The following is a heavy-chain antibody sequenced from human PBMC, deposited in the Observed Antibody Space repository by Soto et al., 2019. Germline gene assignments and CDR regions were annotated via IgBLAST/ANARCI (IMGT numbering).Heavy chain of an antibody. V-gene: IGHV4-34*01. D-gene: IGHD2-15*01. CDR2: INHSGST. CDR3: ASFSNCSGGSCYPFDY. CDR1: GGSFSGYY. Sequence: QVQLQQWGAGLLKPSETLSLTCAVYGGSFSGYYWSWIRQPPGKGLEWIGEINHSGSTNYNPTLKSRVTISVDTSKTQFSLKLSSVTAADTAVYYCASFSNCSGGSCYPFDYWGQGTLVTVSS. J-gene: IGHJ4*02.